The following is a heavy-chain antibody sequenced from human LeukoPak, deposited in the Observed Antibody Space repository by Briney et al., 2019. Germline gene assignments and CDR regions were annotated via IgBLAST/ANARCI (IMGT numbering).Heavy chain of an antibody. Sequence: PGGSLRLSCAASGFTVSSNYMSWVRQAPGKGLEWVSVIYSGGSTYYADSVKGRFTISRDNSKNTLYLQMNSLRAEDTAVYYCARDRVAVAGTYGYWGQGTLVTVSS. CDR2: IYSGGST. D-gene: IGHD6-19*01. CDR3: ARDRVAVAGTYGY. V-gene: IGHV3-53*01. CDR1: GFTVSSNY. J-gene: IGHJ4*02.